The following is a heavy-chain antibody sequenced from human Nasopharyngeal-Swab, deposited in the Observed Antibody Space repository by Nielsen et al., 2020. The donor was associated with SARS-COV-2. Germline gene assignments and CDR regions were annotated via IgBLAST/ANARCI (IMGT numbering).Heavy chain of an antibody. J-gene: IGHJ4*02. CDR1: GFTFSSSD. D-gene: IGHD3-22*01. CDR2: IDSSGRNT. Sequence: GESLKISCAASGFTFSSSDMNWVRQAPGKGLDWVSAIDSSGRNTYYADSVRGRFTISRDNAKNSLYLQMNSLRDEDTAVYYCARGPHYYYDSSGYPYWGQGTLVTVSS. CDR3: ARGPHYYYDSSGYPY. V-gene: IGHV3-23*05.